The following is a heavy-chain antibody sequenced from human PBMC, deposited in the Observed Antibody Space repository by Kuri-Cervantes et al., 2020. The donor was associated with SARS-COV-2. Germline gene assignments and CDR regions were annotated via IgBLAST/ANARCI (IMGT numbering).Heavy chain of an antibody. D-gene: IGHD3-16*01. Sequence: GESLKISCAAPGLTFSSYAMSWVRQAPGKGLEWVSAISGSGGSTYYADSVKGRFTISRDNSKNTLYLQMNSLRAEDTAVYYCAKAPRGGVWFDPWGQGTLVTVSS. CDR3: AKAPRGGVWFDP. CDR1: GLTFSSYA. J-gene: IGHJ5*02. CDR2: ISGSGGST. V-gene: IGHV3-23*01.